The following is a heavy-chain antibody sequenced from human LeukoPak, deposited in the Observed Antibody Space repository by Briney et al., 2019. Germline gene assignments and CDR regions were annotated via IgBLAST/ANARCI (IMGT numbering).Heavy chain of an antibody. CDR2: ISAYNGNT. CDR1: GYTFTSYG. Sequence: ASVKVSCKASGYTFTSYGISWVRQAPGKGLEWMGWISAYNGNTNYAQKFQGRVTMTTDTSTNTAYMELRSLRSDDTAAYYCAKDRSSGSYYPNWFDPWGQGTLVTVSS. CDR3: AKDRSSGSYYPNWFDP. V-gene: IGHV1-18*01. D-gene: IGHD3-10*01. J-gene: IGHJ5*02.